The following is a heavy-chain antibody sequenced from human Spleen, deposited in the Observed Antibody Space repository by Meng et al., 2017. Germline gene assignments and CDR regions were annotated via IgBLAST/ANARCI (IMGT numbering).Heavy chain of an antibody. Sequence: GESLKISCAASGFTFDDYTMHWVRQAPGKGLEWVSLISWDGGSTYYADSVKGRFTISRDNSKNSLYLQMNSLRAEDTAVYYCARDQGDSFAAHDYWGQGVLVTVSS. CDR3: ARDQGDSFAAHDY. J-gene: IGHJ4*02. V-gene: IGHV3-43*01. CDR1: GFTFDDYT. D-gene: IGHD1-26*01. CDR2: ISWDGGST.